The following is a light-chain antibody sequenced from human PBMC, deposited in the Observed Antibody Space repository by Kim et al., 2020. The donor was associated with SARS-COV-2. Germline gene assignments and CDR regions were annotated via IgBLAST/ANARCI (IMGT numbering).Light chain of an antibody. Sequence: SVAPGDRATLSCSASQSVSSYLAWYQQKPGQAPRLLIYDASNRATGIPARCSGSGSGTDFTLTISSLEPEDFAVYYCQQRSNWPTFGQGTRLEIK. J-gene: IGKJ5*01. CDR2: DAS. CDR1: QSVSSY. CDR3: QQRSNWPT. V-gene: IGKV3-11*01.